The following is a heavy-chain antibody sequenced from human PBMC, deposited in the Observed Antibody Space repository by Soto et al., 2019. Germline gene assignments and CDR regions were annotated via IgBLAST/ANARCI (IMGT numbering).Heavy chain of an antibody. D-gene: IGHD5-12*01. CDR2: ISISSSYI. CDR3: ARNEEMATITGYYYYGMDV. J-gene: IGHJ6*02. V-gene: IGHV3-21*01. Sequence: PGGSLRLSCAASGFTFSSYSMNWVRQAPGKGLEWVSSISISSSYIYYADSVKGRFTISRGNAKNSLYLQMNSLRAEDTAVYYCARNEEMATITGYYYYGMDVWGQGTTVTVSS. CDR1: GFTFSSYS.